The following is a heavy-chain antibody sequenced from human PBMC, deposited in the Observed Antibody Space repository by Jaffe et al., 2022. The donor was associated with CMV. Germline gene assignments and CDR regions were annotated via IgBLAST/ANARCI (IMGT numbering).Heavy chain of an antibody. J-gene: IGHJ4*02. D-gene: IGHD3-10*01. CDR3: AKPPTWYYGVSGFPVDY. CDR2: ISGTGTIT. Sequence: EVQLLESGGGLVQSGGSLRLSCAVSGFTFKRFAMSWVRQAPRKGLEWVSIISGTGTITNYAESVNGRFTISRDNSKNILYLHMNSLRVEDTAVYYCAKPPTWYYGVSGFPVDYWGQGALVTVSS. CDR1: GFTFKRFA. V-gene: IGHV3-23*01.